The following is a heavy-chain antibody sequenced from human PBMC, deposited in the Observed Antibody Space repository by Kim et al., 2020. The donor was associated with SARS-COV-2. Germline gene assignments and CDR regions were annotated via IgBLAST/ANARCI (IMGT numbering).Heavy chain of an antibody. CDR1: GFTFSSYW. CDR3: ARETPVRGEYYFDY. CDR2: INRDGSTT. V-gene: IGHV3-74*01. D-gene: IGHD3-10*01. J-gene: IGHJ4*02. Sequence: GGSLRLSCAASGFTFSSYWMHWVRQAPVKGLVWVSRINRDGSTTNYADSVKGRFTISRDNAKNTLYLQMNSLRAEDTAVYYCARETPVRGEYYFDYWGQGTLVTVSS.